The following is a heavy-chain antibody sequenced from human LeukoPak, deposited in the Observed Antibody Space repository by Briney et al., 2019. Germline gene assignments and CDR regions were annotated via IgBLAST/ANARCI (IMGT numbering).Heavy chain of an antibody. CDR2: IHFSGST. CDR1: GGSISDYY. J-gene: IGHJ1*01. D-gene: IGHD5/OR15-5a*01. V-gene: IGHV4-4*07. Sequence: KPSETLSLTCTVSGGSISDYYWSWVRQPAGKGLEWIGRIHFSGSTYYNPSLKSRFTMSIDTSKNQFSLKLSSVTAADTAVYYCATYSVTGAWAEYFLHWGQGTLVTVSS. CDR3: ATYSVTGAWAEYFLH.